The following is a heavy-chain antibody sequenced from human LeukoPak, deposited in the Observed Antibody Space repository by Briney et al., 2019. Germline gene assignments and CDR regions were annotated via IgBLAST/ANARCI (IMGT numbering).Heavy chain of an antibody. CDR1: GFSFGNYW. V-gene: IGHV3-74*03. CDR2: INSDGSTT. J-gene: IGHJ3*02. Sequence: GGSLRLSCAASGFSFGNYWMGWVRHAPGKGLVCVSRINSDGSTTTYADSVKGRFTISRDNAKNTLYLQMNSLRAEDSALYYCARIRESLGLGAFDIWGQGTMVTVSS. CDR3: ARIRESLGLGAFDI. D-gene: IGHD7-27*01.